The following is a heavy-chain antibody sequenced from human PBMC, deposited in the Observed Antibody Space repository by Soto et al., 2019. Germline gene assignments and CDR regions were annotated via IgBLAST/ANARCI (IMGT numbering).Heavy chain of an antibody. V-gene: IGHV4-61*01. Sequence: SETLSLTCTVSGGSFKSGSYSWSWIRQPPGKGLEWIGYVYHTGRTSYNPSLKSRVSISMDTSKNQFSLNLDSVTAADTAVYFCARDFGYSDSWGQGTLVTVSS. CDR3: ARDFGYSDS. D-gene: IGHD3-3*01. CDR1: GGSFKSGSYS. CDR2: VYHTGRT. J-gene: IGHJ4*03.